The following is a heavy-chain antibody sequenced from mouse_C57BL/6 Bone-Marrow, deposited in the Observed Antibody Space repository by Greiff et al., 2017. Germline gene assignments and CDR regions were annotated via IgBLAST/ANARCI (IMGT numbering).Heavy chain of an antibody. V-gene: IGHV2-9*01. CDR2: IWGGGST. Sequence: QVQLKQSGPGLVAPSQSLSITCTASGFSLTSYGVDWVRQPPGKGLEWLGVIWGGGSTNYNSAPMPRPSISKDNSKNQVILKKSGLRTENTAMYYCAKHGYDGSSYWYFDVWGTGTTVTVSS. CDR3: AKHGYDGSSYWYFDV. CDR1: GFSLTSYG. J-gene: IGHJ1*03. D-gene: IGHD1-1*01.